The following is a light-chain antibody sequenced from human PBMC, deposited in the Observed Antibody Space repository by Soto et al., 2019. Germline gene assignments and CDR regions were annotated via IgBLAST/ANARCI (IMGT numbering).Light chain of an antibody. V-gene: IGKV3-15*01. Sequence: EIVMTQSPATLYVSPGERATLSCRASQRVSSNLAWYQQTRGQAPRLLIYGASPRAPGIPARFSGSGAGTGFTRNISSVQSADFAVYYCQQYNNWPRVSFSQGTKLAIK. J-gene: IGKJ2*03. CDR1: QRVSSN. CDR2: GAS. CDR3: QQYNNWPRVS.